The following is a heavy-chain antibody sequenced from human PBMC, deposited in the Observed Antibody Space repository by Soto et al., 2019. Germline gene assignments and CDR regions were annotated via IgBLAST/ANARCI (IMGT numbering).Heavy chain of an antibody. Sequence: PRASVKVSCKASGYTFTSYGISWVLQAPGQGLEWMGWISAYNGNTNYAQKLQGRVTMTTDTSTSTAYMELRSLRSDDTAVYYCARDLAMVLLWLGELFRTFSGMDVWGQGTTVTVSS. CDR2: ISAYNGNT. V-gene: IGHV1-18*01. CDR1: GYTFTSYG. CDR3: ARDLAMVLLWLGELFRTFSGMDV. J-gene: IGHJ6*02. D-gene: IGHD3-10*01.